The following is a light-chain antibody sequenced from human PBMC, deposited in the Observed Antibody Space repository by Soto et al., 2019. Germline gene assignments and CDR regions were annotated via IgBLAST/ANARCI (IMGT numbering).Light chain of an antibody. CDR1: QSVTSTH. CDR3: QQYGSSPWT. V-gene: IGKV3-20*01. CDR2: GAS. Sequence: EIVLTQSPGPLSLSPGARATLSCRASQSVTSTHLAWYQQKPGQAPRLLIYGASSRATGIPDRFSGSGSGTGFTLTISRLEPEDLAVYYCQQYGSSPWTFGQGTKVESK. J-gene: IGKJ1*01.